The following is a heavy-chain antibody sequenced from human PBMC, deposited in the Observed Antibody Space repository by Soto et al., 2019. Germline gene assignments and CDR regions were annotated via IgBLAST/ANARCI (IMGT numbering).Heavy chain of an antibody. CDR2: ISAYNGNT. CDR1: GYTFTSYG. V-gene: IGHV1-18*01. Sequence: GASVKASCKASGYTFTSYGISWVRQAPGQGLEWMGWISAYNGNTNYAQKLQGRVTMTTDTSTSTAYMELRSLRSDDTAVYYCARTTDYYGSGSYYNVGQHWFDPWGQGTLVTVSS. CDR3: ARTTDYYGSGSYYNVGQHWFDP. D-gene: IGHD3-10*01. J-gene: IGHJ5*02.